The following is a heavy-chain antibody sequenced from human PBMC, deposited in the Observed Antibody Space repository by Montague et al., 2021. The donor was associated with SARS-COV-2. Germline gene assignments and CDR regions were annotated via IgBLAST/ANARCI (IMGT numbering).Heavy chain of an antibody. CDR1: GGSISSYY. CDR2: IYYSGST. Sequence: SETLSLTCTVSGGSISSYYWSWIRQPPGKGLEWIGYIYYSGSTNYNPSLKSRVTISVDTSKNQFSLKLSSVTAADTAVYYCARHPIGSFPRYGMDVWGQGTTVPVS. D-gene: IGHD2-15*01. V-gene: IGHV4-59*08. CDR3: ARHPIGSFPRYGMDV. J-gene: IGHJ6*02.